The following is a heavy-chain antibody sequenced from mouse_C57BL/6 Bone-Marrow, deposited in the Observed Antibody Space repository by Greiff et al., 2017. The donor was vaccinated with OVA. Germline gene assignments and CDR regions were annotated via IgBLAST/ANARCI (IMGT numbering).Heavy chain of an antibody. D-gene: IGHD3-1*01. CDR2: INPSNGGT. V-gene: IGHV1-53*01. CDR1: GYTFTSYW. Sequence: VQLQQPGTELVKPGASVKLSCKASGYTFTSYWMHWVKQRPGQGLEWIGNINPSNGGTNYNAKFKSKATLTVDTSSSTAYMQLSSLTSEDAAGYDCARRATGGYFDVWGTGTTVTVSA. CDR3: ARRATGGYFDV. J-gene: IGHJ1*03.